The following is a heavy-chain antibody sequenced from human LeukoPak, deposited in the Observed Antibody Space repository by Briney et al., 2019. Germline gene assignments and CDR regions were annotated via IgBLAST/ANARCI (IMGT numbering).Heavy chain of an antibody. CDR3: ARGRRPMTYYDFWSGYSFQH. Sequence: SETLSLTCAVYGGSFSGYYWSWIRQPPGKGLEWIGEINHSGSTNYNPSLKSRVTISVDTSKNQFSLKLSSVTAADTAVYYCARGRRPMTYYDFWSGYSFQHRGQGTLVTVSS. V-gene: IGHV4-34*01. CDR1: GGSFSGYY. J-gene: IGHJ1*01. D-gene: IGHD3-3*01. CDR2: INHSGST.